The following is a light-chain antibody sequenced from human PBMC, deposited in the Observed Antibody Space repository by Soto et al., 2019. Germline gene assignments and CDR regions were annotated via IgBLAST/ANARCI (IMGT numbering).Light chain of an antibody. J-gene: IGKJ4*01. Sequence: EMVWTQSLGTLSLSPGERATLSCRASQSVSSTYLAWYQHRPGQAPRLLIYGASSRATGIPDRFSGSGSGTDFTLTISRLEPEDFAVYYCHQYGSSPLTFGGGTKVAIK. CDR3: HQYGSSPLT. CDR1: QSVSSTY. V-gene: IGKV3-20*01. CDR2: GAS.